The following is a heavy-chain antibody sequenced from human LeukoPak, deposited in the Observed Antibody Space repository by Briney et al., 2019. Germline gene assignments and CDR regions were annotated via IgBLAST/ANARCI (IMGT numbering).Heavy chain of an antibody. CDR1: GFTFRSYA. V-gene: IGHV3-23*01. D-gene: IGHD5-24*01. J-gene: IGHJ4*02. Sequence: GGSLRLSCAVSGFTFRSYAMSWVRQAPGKGLEWVSTVSASGRATYYADSVKGRFTVSRDNSKNTVFLQMSSLRAEDTAVYYRAKTGTEEGYGIYFDHWGQGTLVTVSS. CDR3: AKTGTEEGYGIYFDH. CDR2: VSASGRAT.